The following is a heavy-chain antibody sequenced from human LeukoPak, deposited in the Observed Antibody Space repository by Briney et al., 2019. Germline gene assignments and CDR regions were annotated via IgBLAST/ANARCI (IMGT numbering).Heavy chain of an antibody. D-gene: IGHD3-3*01. J-gene: IGHJ6*02. V-gene: IGHV1-69*05. CDR2: IIPIFGTA. CDR3: ARFGWSGALPLDV. Sequence: ASVKVSCKASGGTFSSYAISWVRQAPGQGLEWMGGIIPIFGTANYAQKFQGRVTITTDESTSTAYMELSSLRSEDTAVYYCARFGWSGALPLDVWGQGTTVTVSS. CDR1: GGTFSSYA.